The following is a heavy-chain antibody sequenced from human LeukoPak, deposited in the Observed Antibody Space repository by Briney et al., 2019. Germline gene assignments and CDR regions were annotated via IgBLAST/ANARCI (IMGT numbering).Heavy chain of an antibody. D-gene: IGHD1-7*01. V-gene: IGHV3-23*01. CDR2: ISENGGGA. CDR3: AKRTGVTELHFDH. J-gene: IGHJ4*02. CDR1: GFTFSNYV. Sequence: PGGSLRPSCAASGFTFSNYVMGWVRQAQGKGLEWVSAISENGGGADYADSVRGWFTISRDNSQNTMYQQMNSLRAEDTAVYYCAKRTGVTELHFDHWGQGTLVTVSS.